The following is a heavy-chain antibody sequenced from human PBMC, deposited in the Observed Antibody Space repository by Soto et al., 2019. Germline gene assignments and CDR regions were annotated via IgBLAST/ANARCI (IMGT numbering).Heavy chain of an antibody. CDR1: GFTLSSYS. Sequence: EVQLVESGGGLVQPGGSLRLSCAASGFTLSSYSMNWVRQAPGKGLEWVSYISSSSSTIYYADSVKGRFTISRDNAKNSLYLQMNRLRAEDTAVYYCARADSGYAHGYYYYGMDVWGQGPTVTVSS. D-gene: IGHD5-12*01. J-gene: IGHJ6*02. V-gene: IGHV3-48*01. CDR2: ISSSSSTI. CDR3: ARADSGYAHGYYYYGMDV.